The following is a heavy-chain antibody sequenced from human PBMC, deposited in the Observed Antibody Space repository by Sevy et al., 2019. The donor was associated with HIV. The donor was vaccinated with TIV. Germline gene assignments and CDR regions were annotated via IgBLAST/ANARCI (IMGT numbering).Heavy chain of an antibody. CDR1: GFTVSSNY. J-gene: IGHJ4*02. D-gene: IGHD5-18*01. V-gene: IGHV3-53*01. CDR3: ASGEGYSYGSFDY. CDR2: IYSGGST. Sequence: GGSLRLSCAASGFTVSSNYMSWVRQAPGKGLEWVSVIYSGGSTYYADSVKGRFTISRDNSKNTLYLQMNSLRAEDTAVYYCASGEGYSYGSFDYWGQGTLVTVSS.